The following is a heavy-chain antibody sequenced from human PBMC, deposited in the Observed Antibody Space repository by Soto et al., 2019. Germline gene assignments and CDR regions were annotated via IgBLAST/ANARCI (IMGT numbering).Heavy chain of an antibody. D-gene: IGHD2-15*01. V-gene: IGHV6-1*01. CDR3: AREGVAATLYYYDGMDV. CDR2: TYYRSKWYN. Sequence: SQTLSLTCAISGDSVSSNSAAWNWIRQSPSRGLGWLGRTYYRSKWYNDYAVSVKSRITINPDTSKNQFSLQLNSVTPEDTAVYYWAREGVAATLYYYDGMDVWGQGTTVTVSS. CDR1: GDSVSSNSAA. J-gene: IGHJ6*02.